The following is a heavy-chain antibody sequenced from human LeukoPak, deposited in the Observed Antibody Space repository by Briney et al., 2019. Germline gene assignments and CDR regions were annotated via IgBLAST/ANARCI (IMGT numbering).Heavy chain of an antibody. V-gene: IGHV4-59*08. D-gene: IGHD3-10*01. Sequence: SETLSLTCTVSGGSISSYYWSWIRQPPGKGLEWIGYIYYSGSTNYNPSLKSRVTISVDTSKNQFSLKLSSVTAADTAVYYCARRRAMVRGVISPRGYYYGMDVWGQGTAVTVSS. CDR2: IYYSGST. CDR3: ARRRAMVRGVISPRGYYYGMDV. J-gene: IGHJ6*02. CDR1: GGSISSYY.